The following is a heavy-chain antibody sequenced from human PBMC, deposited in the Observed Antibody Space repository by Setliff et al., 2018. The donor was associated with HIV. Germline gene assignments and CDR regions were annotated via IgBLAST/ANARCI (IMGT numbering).Heavy chain of an antibody. D-gene: IGHD6-19*01. CDR3: ASGREAVAGALHFDY. CDR1: GGSINSNY. V-gene: IGHV4-4*08. CDR2: IYTSGRT. Sequence: SETLSLTCTVSGGSINSNYWGWIRQPPGKGLEWIGYIYTSGRTNYNPSLKSRVTISVDTSKNQFSLKLSSVTAADTAVYYCASGREAVAGALHFDYWGQGPLVTVSS. J-gene: IGHJ4*02.